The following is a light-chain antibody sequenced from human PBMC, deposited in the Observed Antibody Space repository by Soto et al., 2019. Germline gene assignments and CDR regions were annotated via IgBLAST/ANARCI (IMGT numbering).Light chain of an antibody. CDR2: AAS. CDR1: QGFNSY. J-gene: IGKJ4*01. Sequence: IQLTQSPSSLSASVGDRVTITCWASQGFNSYLAWYQQKPGKAPKLLIYAASTLQSGVPSRFSGSRSGTDFTLTISSLQPEDFATYYCQQLNSYPSSTFGGGTKVEIK. CDR3: QQLNSYPSST. V-gene: IGKV1-9*01.